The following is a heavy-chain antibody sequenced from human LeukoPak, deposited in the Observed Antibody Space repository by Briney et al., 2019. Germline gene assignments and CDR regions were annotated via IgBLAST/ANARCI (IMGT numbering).Heavy chain of an antibody. V-gene: IGHV4-59*12. CDR1: GGSISSYY. CDR3: ARGQLWLRDWFDP. Sequence: PSETLSLTCTVSGGSISSYYWSWIRQPPGKGLEWIGYVYYTGYTNYNPSLKSRVTTSVDTSKNQFSLKLSSVTAADTAVYYCARGQLWLRDWFDPWGQGTLVTVSS. D-gene: IGHD5-18*01. J-gene: IGHJ5*02. CDR2: VYYTGYT.